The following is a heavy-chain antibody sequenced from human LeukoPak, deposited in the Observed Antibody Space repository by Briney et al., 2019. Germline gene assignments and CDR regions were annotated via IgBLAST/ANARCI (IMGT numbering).Heavy chain of an antibody. J-gene: IGHJ6*02. CDR2: ISWNSGSI. Sequence: GGSLRLSCVASGVTLSNYAMHWVRQAPGKGLEWVSGISWNSGSIGYADSVKGRFTISRDNAKNSLYLQMNSLRAEDTALYYCAKEGQSPWNYYYYGMDVWGQGTTVTVSS. CDR3: AKEGQSPWNYYYYGMDV. CDR1: GVTLSNYA. V-gene: IGHV3-9*01. D-gene: IGHD1-1*01.